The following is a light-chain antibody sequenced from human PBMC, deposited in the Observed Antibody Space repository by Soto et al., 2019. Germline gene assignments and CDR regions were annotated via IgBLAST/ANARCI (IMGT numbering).Light chain of an antibody. CDR1: SSNIGSNY. CDR2: RNN. V-gene: IGLV1-47*01. CDR3: AAWDDSLSGHV. Sequence: QSALTQPPSASGTPGQRVTISCSGSSSNIGSNYVYWYQQLPGTAPKLLIYRNNQRPSGVPDRFSGSKSGTSASLAISGLRSEDEADYYCAAWDDSLSGHVSGTGTKVTVL. J-gene: IGLJ1*01.